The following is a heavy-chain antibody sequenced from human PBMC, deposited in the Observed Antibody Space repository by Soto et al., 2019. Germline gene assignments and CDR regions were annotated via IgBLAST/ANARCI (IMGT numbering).Heavy chain of an antibody. CDR2: ITSNGDNT. Sequence: LRLSCSASGFTFSNFAMHWVLQAPGKGREYVSGITSNGDNTYHADSVKGRFTISRDNSKNTLYLQMSSLRVEDTAVYYCVKGNQLLRYYFEYWGRGALVTGSS. CDR1: GFTFSNFA. D-gene: IGHD2-2*01. V-gene: IGHV3-64D*06. CDR3: VKGNQLLRYYFEY. J-gene: IGHJ4*02.